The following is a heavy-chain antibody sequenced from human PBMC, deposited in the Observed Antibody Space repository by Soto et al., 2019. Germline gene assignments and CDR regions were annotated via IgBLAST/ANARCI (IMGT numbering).Heavy chain of an antibody. Sequence: ASVKVSCKASGYTFTGYYMHWVRQAPGQGLEWMGWINPNSGGTNYAQKFQGRVTMTRDTSISTAYMELSRLRSDDTAVYYCARVVVVVAATRPGNWFDPWGQGTLVTVSS. CDR3: ARVVVVVAATRPGNWFDP. J-gene: IGHJ5*02. CDR2: INPNSGGT. D-gene: IGHD2-15*01. V-gene: IGHV1-2*02. CDR1: GYTFTGYY.